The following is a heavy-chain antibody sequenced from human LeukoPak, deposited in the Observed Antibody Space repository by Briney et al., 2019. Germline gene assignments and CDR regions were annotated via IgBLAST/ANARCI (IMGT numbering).Heavy chain of an antibody. D-gene: IGHD2-15*01. CDR3: AKGVGYCSGGSCQQFDY. V-gene: IGHV3-23*01. J-gene: IGHJ4*02. CDR2: ISGSGVST. CDR1: GFTFSSYG. Sequence: GGSLRLSCAASGFTFSSYGMSWVRQAPGRGLEWVSAISGSGVSTYYTDSVKGRFTISRDNSKNTLYLQMNSLRAEDTAVYYCAKGVGYCSGGSCQQFDYWGQGTLVTVSS.